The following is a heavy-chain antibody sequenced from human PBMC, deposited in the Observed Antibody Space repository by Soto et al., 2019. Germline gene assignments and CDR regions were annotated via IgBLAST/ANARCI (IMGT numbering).Heavy chain of an antibody. Sequence: SETLSLTCSVSGDAISNLDYFWAWIRQPPGQALEYIGYIYKSATTYYNPSFESRVAISVDTSKSQFSLNVTSVTAADTAVYFCARGRYCLTGRCFPNWFDSWGQGALVTVSS. D-gene: IGHD7-27*01. CDR1: GDAISNLDYF. CDR3: ARGRYCLTGRCFPNWFDS. V-gene: IGHV4-30-4*01. CDR2: IYKSATT. J-gene: IGHJ5*01.